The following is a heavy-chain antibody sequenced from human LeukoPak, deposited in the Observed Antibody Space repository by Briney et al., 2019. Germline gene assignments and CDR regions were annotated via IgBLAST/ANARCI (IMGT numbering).Heavy chain of an antibody. CDR3: ARDAQGYYFDY. Sequence: SETLSLTCTVSGGSISSGSYYWSWIRQPAGKGLEWIGRIYTSGSTNYNPSLKSRVTISVDTSKNQFSLKLSSVTAADTAVYHCARDAQGYYFDYWGQGTLVTVSS. J-gene: IGHJ4*02. V-gene: IGHV4-61*02. CDR1: GGSISSGSYY. CDR2: IYTSGST.